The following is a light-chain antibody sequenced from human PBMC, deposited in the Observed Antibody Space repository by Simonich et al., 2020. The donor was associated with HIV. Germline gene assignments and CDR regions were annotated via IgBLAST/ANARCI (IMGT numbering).Light chain of an antibody. CDR1: QPISTY. CDR3: QQSFSTPRYT. CDR2: AAS. Sequence: DIQMTQSPSSLSAYVGDRVTITCRSSQPISTYLNWNQQKPEKVLKLHIYAASTFQRGVPSRLSGSGSGTDFPLPISILLPEDFATYYCQQSFSTPRYTFGQGTKVEIK. V-gene: IGKV1-39*01. J-gene: IGKJ2*01.